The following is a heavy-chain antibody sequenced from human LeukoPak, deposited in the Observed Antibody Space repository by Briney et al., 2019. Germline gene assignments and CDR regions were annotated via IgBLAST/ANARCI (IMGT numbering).Heavy chain of an antibody. Sequence: GGSLRLSCAASGFTFSSHALSWVRQAPGKGLEWVSGISISGGSTYYADSVKGRFTISRDNSKNTLYLQMNSLRAEDTAVYYCAKDGAVASDDYWGQGTLVTVSS. CDR1: GFTFSSHA. CDR2: ISISGGST. D-gene: IGHD6-19*01. CDR3: AKDGAVASDDY. V-gene: IGHV3-23*01. J-gene: IGHJ4*02.